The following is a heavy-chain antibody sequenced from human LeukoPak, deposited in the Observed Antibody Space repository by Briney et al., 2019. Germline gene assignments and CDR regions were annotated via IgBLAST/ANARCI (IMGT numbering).Heavy chain of an antibody. J-gene: IGHJ3*02. Sequence: SVKVSCKAFGYTFTSYAISWVRQAPGQGLEWMGGIIPIFGTANYAQKFQGRVTITADESTSTAYMELSSLRSEDTAVYYCASGAEEWGGGAFDIWGQGTMVTVSS. CDR1: GYTFTSYA. D-gene: IGHD3-16*01. V-gene: IGHV1-69*13. CDR2: IIPIFGTA. CDR3: ASGAEEWGGGAFDI.